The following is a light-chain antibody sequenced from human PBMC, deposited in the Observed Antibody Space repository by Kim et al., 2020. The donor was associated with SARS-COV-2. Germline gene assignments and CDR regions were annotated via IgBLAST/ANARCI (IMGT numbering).Light chain of an antibody. CDR3: QQFDMFPLT. J-gene: IGKJ4*01. CDR2: AAS. CDR1: QDISHF. V-gene: IGKV1-33*01. Sequence: DIQMTQSPSSLSASVGDRVTITCQAHQDISHFLNWYQQKPGKAPTLLIYAASNLETGVPSRFSGSGSGTHFTFTISSLQPEDIATYYCQQFDMFPLTFGGGTKLEIK.